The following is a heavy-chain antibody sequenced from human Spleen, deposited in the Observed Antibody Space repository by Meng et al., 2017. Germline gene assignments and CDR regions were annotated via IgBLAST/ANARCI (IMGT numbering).Heavy chain of an antibody. Sequence: SETLSLTCTVSGGSISSSSYYWGWIRQPPGKGLEWIGSIYYSGSTYYNPSLKSRVTTSVDTSKNQFSLKLSSVTAADTAVYYCARDLDIVVVPGVMGSHYYGMDVWGQGNMVTVSS. CDR1: GGSISSSSYY. CDR3: ARDLDIVVVPGVMGSHYYGMDV. J-gene: IGHJ6*02. D-gene: IGHD2-2*03. V-gene: IGHV4-39*07. CDR2: IYYSGST.